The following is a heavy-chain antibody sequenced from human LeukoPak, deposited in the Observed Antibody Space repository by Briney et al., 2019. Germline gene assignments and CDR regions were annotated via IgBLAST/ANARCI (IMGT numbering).Heavy chain of an antibody. V-gene: IGHV1-2*02. CDR1: GYIFTGYY. J-gene: IGHJ5*02. CDR3: ARDGGWYQLLWWFDP. CDR2: INPNSGAT. Sequence: ASVKVSCKASGYIFTGYYMHWVRQAPGRGLEWMGWINPNSGATKYAQKFQGRVTMTRDTSISTAYMEVSRLRFDDTAVYYCARDGGWYQLLWWFDPWGQGTLVTVSS. D-gene: IGHD2-2*01.